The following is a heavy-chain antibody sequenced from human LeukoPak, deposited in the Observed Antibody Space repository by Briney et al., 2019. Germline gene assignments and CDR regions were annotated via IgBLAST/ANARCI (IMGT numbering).Heavy chain of an antibody. V-gene: IGHV3-7*03. CDR2: IKLDGSEK. CDR1: GFTFGKYW. Sequence: GGSLRLSCVASGFTFGKYWMSWVRQVPGKGLEWVANIKLDGSEKNYVDSVKGRFTISRDNTKNSLYLQMNSLRAEDTAVFYCARDQYDTWSRRGNFDSWGQGTLVIVSS. J-gene: IGHJ4*02. CDR3: ARDQYDTWSRRGNFDS. D-gene: IGHD3-3*01.